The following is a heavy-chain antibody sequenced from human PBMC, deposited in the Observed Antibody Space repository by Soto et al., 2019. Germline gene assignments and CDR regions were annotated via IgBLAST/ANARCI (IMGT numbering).Heavy chain of an antibody. J-gene: IGHJ4*02. Sequence: PSETLSLTCTVSGGSISSYYWSWIRQPAGKGLEWIGRIYTSGSTNYNPSLKSRVTMSVDTSKNQFSLKLSSVTAADTAVYYCARTYYYDSSGYYYDYWGQGTLVTVSS. CDR1: GGSISSYY. CDR2: IYTSGST. V-gene: IGHV4-4*07. D-gene: IGHD3-22*01. CDR3: ARTYYYDSSGYYYDY.